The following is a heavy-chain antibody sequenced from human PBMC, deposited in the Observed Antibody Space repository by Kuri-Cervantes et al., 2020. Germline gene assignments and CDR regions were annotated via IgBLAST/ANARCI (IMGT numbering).Heavy chain of an antibody. CDR2: INHSGST. D-gene: IGHD3-10*01. J-gene: IGHJ5*02. CDR3: ARGPYYYGSGSYSEPRHWFDP. Sequence: SETLSLTCAVYGGSFSGYYWSWIRQPPGKGLEWIGEINHSGSTNYNPSLKSRVTISVDTSKNQFSLKLSSVTAADTAVYYCARGPYYYGSGSYSEPRHWFDPWGQGTLVTVSS. V-gene: IGHV4-34*01. CDR1: GGSFSGYY.